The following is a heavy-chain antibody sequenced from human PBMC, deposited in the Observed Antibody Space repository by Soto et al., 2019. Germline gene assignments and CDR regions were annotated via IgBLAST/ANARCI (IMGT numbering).Heavy chain of an antibody. CDR1: GYTFSSYG. J-gene: IGHJ6*03. CDR2: INAYNGNT. CDR3: ARAHRHNVVVVPAAYYYYYMDV. V-gene: IGHV1-18*01. D-gene: IGHD2-2*01. Sequence: ASVKVSCKASGYTFSSYGITWVRQAPGQSLEWMGWINAYNGNTNYAQKLQGRVTMTTDTSTTTAYMELRSLRSDDTAVYYCARAHRHNVVVVPAAYYYYYMDVWGKGTTVTVSS.